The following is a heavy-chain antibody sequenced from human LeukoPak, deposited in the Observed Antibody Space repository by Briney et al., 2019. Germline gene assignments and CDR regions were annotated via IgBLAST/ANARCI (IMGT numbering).Heavy chain of an antibody. CDR3: ARNVVVVAANWFDP. Sequence: SETLSLTCTVYGGSISSGSYYWSWIRQPAGKGLEWIGRIYTSGSTNYNPSLKSRVTISVDTSKNQFSLKLSSVTAADTAVYYCARNVVVVAANWFDPWGQGTLVTVSS. CDR1: GGSISSGSYY. V-gene: IGHV4-61*02. CDR2: IYTSGST. J-gene: IGHJ5*02. D-gene: IGHD2-15*01.